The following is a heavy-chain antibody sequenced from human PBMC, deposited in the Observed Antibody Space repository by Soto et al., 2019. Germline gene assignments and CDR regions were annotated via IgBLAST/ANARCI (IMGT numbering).Heavy chain of an antibody. V-gene: IGHV2-5*02. CDR3: AHSPPPTVTTSAEYFQH. D-gene: IGHD4-17*01. Sequence: QITLKESGPTLVKPTQTLTLTCTFSGFSLSTTGVGVNWIRQPPGKALEWLALIYWDDDKRYSPSLKNRLTITKDISKNRVVLTMTNMDPVDTTTYYCAHSPPPTVTTSAEYFQHWGQGTLVTVSS. CDR2: IYWDDDK. J-gene: IGHJ1*01. CDR1: GFSLSTTGVG.